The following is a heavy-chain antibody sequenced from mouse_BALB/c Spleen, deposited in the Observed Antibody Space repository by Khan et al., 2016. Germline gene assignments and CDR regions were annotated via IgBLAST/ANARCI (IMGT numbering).Heavy chain of an antibody. Sequence: EVQLQASGPSLVKPSQTLSLTCSVTGDSITSGYWNCIRKFPENKLEYLGYISSSGSTYYHPSITSRISIPRDTSTNQYSLQLNHVTTEDTATYYYATYDGYYVDYGGQGTTLTVSS. J-gene: IGHJ2*01. CDR3: ATYDGYYVDY. CDR1: GDSITSGY. D-gene: IGHD2-14*01. V-gene: IGHV3-8*02. CDR2: ISSSGST.